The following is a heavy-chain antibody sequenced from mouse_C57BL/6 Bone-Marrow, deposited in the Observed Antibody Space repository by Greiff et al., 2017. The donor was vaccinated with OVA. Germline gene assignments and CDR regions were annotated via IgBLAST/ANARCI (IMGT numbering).Heavy chain of an antibody. CDR2: IYPRDGST. CDR1: GYTFTSYD. CDR3: ARGDGYYDWYFDV. V-gene: IGHV1-85*01. D-gene: IGHD2-3*01. J-gene: IGHJ1*03. Sequence: VQLQESGPELVKPGASVKLSCKASGYTFTSYDINWVKQRPGQGLEWIGWIYPRDGSTKYNEKFKGKATLTVDTSSSAAYMGLHSLTSEDSAVYFCARGDGYYDWYFDVWGTGTTVTVSS.